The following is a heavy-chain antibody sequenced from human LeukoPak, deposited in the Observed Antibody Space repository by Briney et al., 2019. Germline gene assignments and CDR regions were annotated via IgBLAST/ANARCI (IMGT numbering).Heavy chain of an antibody. V-gene: IGHV4-4*02. D-gene: IGHD6-19*01. Sequence: GSLRLSCAASGFTVSNNYMTWVRQAPGKGLEWIGDIFHSGTTNYNPSLKSRVTISVDKSKNQFSLRLRSVTAADTAVYYCARDQWLLRGGDHDAFDIWGQGTMVTVSS. CDR1: GFTVSNNY. CDR3: ARDQWLLRGGDHDAFDI. J-gene: IGHJ3*02. CDR2: IFHSGTT.